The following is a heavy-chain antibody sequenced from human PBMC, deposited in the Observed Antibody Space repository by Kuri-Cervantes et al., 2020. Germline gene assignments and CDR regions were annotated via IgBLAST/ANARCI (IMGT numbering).Heavy chain of an antibody. D-gene: IGHD6-13*01. Sequence: GESLKISCAASGFTFSSYAMSWVRQAPGKGLEWVSAISGGGGSTYYADSVKGRFTISRDNSKNTLDLQMNSLRAEDTAVYYCAKDLSSSWTFDYWGQGTLVTVSS. V-gene: IGHV3-23*01. CDR3: AKDLSSSWTFDY. J-gene: IGHJ4*02. CDR1: GFTFSSYA. CDR2: ISGGGGST.